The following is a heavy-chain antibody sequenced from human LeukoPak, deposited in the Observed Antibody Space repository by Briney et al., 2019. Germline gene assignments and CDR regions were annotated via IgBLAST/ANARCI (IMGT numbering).Heavy chain of an antibody. CDR1: GGSIRSGRYY. J-gene: IGHJ6*03. CDR2: FYTSGST. D-gene: IGHD5/OR15-5a*01. V-gene: IGHV4-61*09. CDR3: ARGSVGGGNYYNYYMDV. Sequence: PSQTLSLTCTVSGGSIRSGRYYWSWIRQPAGKGLEWIGHFYTSGSTNYNPSLKSRVTISGDTSKNQFSLKLNPVTAADTAVYYCARGSVGGGNYYNYYMDVWGKGTTVTVSS.